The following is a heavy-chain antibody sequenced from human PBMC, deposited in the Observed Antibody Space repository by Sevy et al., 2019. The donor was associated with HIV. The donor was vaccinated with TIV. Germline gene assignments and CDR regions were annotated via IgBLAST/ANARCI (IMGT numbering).Heavy chain of an antibody. V-gene: IGHV3-23*01. CDR1: GFTFSSYA. CDR3: AKLLHYYDSSGYYHTSYYFDY. CDR2: ISGSGGST. J-gene: IGHJ4*02. Sequence: GGSLRLSCAASGFTFSSYAMSWVRQAPGKGLEWVSAISGSGGSTYYADSVKGRFTISRDNSKNTLYLQMNSLRAEDTAVYYCAKLLHYYDSSGYYHTSYYFDYWGQGPLVTVSS. D-gene: IGHD3-22*01.